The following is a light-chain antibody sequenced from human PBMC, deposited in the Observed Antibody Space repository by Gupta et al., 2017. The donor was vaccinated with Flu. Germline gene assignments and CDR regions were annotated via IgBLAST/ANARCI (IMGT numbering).Light chain of an antibody. V-gene: IGLV1-40*01. CDR2: GNS. CDR1: HFSIGAGFD. J-gene: IGLJ3*02. Sequence: QSVLTQPPSVSGAPGQRVTISCTENHFSIGAGFDMHWYQQVPGTAPKLLIYGNSNRPSGVPDRFSGSKSGTSASLAITGLQAEDEADYFCQSYDSSGSGWVFGGGTKLTVL. CDR3: QSYDSSGSGWV.